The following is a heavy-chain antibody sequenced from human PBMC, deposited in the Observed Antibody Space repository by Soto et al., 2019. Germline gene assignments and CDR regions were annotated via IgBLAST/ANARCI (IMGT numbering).Heavy chain of an antibody. CDR2: ISSSGSTI. CDR3: ARSGTVSYNWFDP. CDR1: GFTFSDYY. J-gene: IGHJ5*02. Sequence: GESLKISCAASGFTFSDYYMSWIRQAPGKGLEWVSYISSSGSTIYYADSVKGRFTISRDNAKNSLYLQMNSLRAEDTAVYYCARSGTVSYNWFDPWGQGTLVTVSS. V-gene: IGHV3-11*01. D-gene: IGHD4-17*01.